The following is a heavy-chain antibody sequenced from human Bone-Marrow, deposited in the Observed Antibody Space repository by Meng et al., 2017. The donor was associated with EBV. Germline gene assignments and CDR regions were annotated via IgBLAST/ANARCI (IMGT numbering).Heavy chain of an antibody. D-gene: IGHD3-10*01. CDR3: VRFSNYVLDH. J-gene: IGHJ4*02. CDR2: IHGYSANT. Sequence: QSGGAVHKPVAPVRVPSKTSGYTFSSFTLNWVRQVPGQGLEWVGWIHGYSANTHYAQKFHGRVNMSTDTSTDTSYMELKNLRPDDTAIYYCVRFSNYVLDHWGQGTLVTVSS. V-gene: IGHV1-18*01. CDR1: GYTFSSFT.